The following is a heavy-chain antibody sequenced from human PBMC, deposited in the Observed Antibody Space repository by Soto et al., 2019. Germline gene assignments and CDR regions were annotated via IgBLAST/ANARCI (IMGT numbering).Heavy chain of an antibody. D-gene: IGHD6-6*01. V-gene: IGHV4-39*01. Sequence: PSETLSLTCTVSGDSIRGSSSYWGWIRQSPGKGPEWIGTFYYNGKTHYNPSLESRVAISVDAPKNQFTVRLGSLTAADTGVYYCVRRHEYEGPDRYDDCGRGTLVTVSS. J-gene: IGHJ4*02. CDR1: GDSIRGSSSY. CDR2: FYYNGKT. CDR3: VRRHEYEGPDRYDD.